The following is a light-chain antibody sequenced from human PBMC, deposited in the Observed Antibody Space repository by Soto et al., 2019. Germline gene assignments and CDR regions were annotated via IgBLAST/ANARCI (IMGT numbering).Light chain of an antibody. CDR3: SSHTSSSPLV. J-gene: IGLJ2*01. CDR2: DVS. CDR1: SSDVGGYNY. Sequence: QSALTQPASVSGSPGQSITISCTGTSSDVGGYNYVSWYQQHPGKAPKLMIYDVSNRPSGVSNRFSGSKSGNTASLTISGLQAEDEADYYCSSHTSSSPLVFGGGTKLTVL. V-gene: IGLV2-14*01.